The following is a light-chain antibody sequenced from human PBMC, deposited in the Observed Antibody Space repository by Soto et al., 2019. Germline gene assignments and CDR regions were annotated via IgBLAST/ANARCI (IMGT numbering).Light chain of an antibody. CDR2: DAS. CDR1: QSISSW. Sequence: DIQRTQSPSTLSASVGDRVTITCRASQSISSWFAWYQQKPGKAPKLLIYDASSLESGVPSRFSGSGSGTEFTLTISSLQPDDFATYYCQQYNSYSRTFGQGTKVDIK. CDR3: QQYNSYSRT. V-gene: IGKV1-5*01. J-gene: IGKJ1*01.